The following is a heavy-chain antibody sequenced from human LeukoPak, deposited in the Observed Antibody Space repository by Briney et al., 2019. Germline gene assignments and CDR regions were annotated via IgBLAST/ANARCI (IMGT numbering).Heavy chain of an antibody. V-gene: IGHV4-39*01. CDR1: GDSVSRSDSY. Sequence: SETLSLTCSVSGDSVSRSDSYWDWIRQPPGKGLEWIGTIYYSGRTYYSPSLKSRVTMSVDPSNNQFSLNLRSVTAADTALYYCARRRYYDGSGYYWADAFDIWGQGTMVTVSS. CDR3: ARRRYYDGSGYYWADAFDI. J-gene: IGHJ3*02. D-gene: IGHD3-22*01. CDR2: IYYSGRT.